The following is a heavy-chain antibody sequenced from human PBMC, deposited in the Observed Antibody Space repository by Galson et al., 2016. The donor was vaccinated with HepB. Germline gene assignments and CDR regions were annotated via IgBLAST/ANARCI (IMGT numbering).Heavy chain of an antibody. V-gene: IGHV3-7*03. CDR2: IKLDGSEK. Sequence: SLRLSCAASGFTFSRYWVAWVRQAPGKGLEWVANIKLDGSEKYYVDSVRGRFTISRDNAKNSLYLEMNSLRVEDTAVYYCAKDHERGWSYDYWGQGILVTVSS. CDR3: AKDHERGWSYDY. J-gene: IGHJ4*02. D-gene: IGHD2-15*01. CDR1: GFTFSRYW.